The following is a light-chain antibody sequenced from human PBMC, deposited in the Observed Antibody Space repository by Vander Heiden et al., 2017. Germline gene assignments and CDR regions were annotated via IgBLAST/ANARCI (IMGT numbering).Light chain of an antibody. CDR3: QQYDNRPLT. CDR2: DAS. J-gene: IGKJ4*01. V-gene: IGKV1-33*01. CDR1: QDISNY. Sequence: DIQATNSPSSLSASVGDRATITCQASQDISNYLNWYQQKPGKAPELLIYDASNLETGVPSRFSGSGSGTDFTFTISSLQPEDIATYYCQQYDNRPLTFGGGTKVEIK.